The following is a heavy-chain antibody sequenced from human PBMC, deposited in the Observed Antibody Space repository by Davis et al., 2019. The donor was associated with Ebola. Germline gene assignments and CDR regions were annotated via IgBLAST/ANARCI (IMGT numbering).Heavy chain of an antibody. J-gene: IGHJ4*02. D-gene: IGHD3-16*01. CDR1: GFNLNNYW. CDR3: AGCMMGFRFVH. V-gene: IGHV5-51*01. Sequence: GESLKISCQASGFNLNNYWIAWVRQMPGKGVEWMAMIYSYDSQTKYSPSFKGLVTVSVDRSITTAYLQWSSREASDTAIYYCAGCMMGFRFVHWGQGTPVTVSS. CDR2: IYSYDSQT.